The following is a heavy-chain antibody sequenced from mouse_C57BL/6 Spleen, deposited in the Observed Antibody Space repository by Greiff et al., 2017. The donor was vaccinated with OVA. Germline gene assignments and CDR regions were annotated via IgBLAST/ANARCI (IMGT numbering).Heavy chain of an antibody. CDR2: SSNKANDYTT. D-gene: IGHD2-4*01. CDR1: GFTFSDFY. CDR3: ARGYDYVGYFDV. J-gene: IGHJ1*03. Sequence: EVKVVESGGGLVQSGRSLRLSCATSGFTFSDFYMEWVRQAPGKGLEWIAASSNKANDYTTEYSASVKGRFIVSRDTSQSILYLQMNALRAEDTAIYYCARGYDYVGYFDVWGTGTTVTVSS. V-gene: IGHV7-1*01.